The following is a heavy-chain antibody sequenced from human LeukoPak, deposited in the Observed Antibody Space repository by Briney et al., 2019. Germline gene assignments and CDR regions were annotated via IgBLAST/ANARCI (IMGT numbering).Heavy chain of an antibody. V-gene: IGHV3-23*01. CDR3: ARSGYNRFDY. CDR2: FSGSGGST. D-gene: IGHD5-24*01. CDR1: GLTFSTYA. Sequence: PGGSLRLACAASGLTFSTYAMSWVRQAPGKGLKWVSSFSGSGGSTYYADSVKGRFTISRDNSKNTLYLQMNSLRAEDTAVYYCARSGYNRFDYWGQGTLVTVSS. J-gene: IGHJ4*02.